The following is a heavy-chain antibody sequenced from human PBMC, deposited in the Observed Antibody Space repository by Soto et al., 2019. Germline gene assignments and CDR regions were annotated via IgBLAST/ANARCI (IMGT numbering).Heavy chain of an antibody. CDR1: SGPSRSHN. Sequence: QVQLQQSGPGLVKPSETLSLTCTVSSGPSRSHNWGWIRQPPGRGLEWIGYVYYTGSTSYNPSLKSRVTISADTSTNHISLTLSSVPAADTAVYYCVRQGIGDLHGLVDVWGQGTTVSVSS. V-gene: IGHV4-59*08. CDR2: VYYTGST. D-gene: IGHD3-10*01. CDR3: VRQGIGDLHGLVDV. J-gene: IGHJ6*02.